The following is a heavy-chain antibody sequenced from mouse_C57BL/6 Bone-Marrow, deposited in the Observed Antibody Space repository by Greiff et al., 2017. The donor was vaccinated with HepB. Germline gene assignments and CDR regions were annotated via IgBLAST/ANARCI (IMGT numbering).Heavy chain of an antibody. D-gene: IGHD2-2*01. CDR1: GFSFNTYA. CDR3: VRHEGSTMVTPMDY. V-gene: IGHV10-1*01. J-gene: IGHJ4*01. Sequence: VQLQQSGGGLVQPKGSLKLSCAASGFSFNTYAMNWVRQAPGKGLEWVARIRSKSNNYATYYADSVKDRFTISRDDSESMLYLQMNNLKTEDTAMYYCVRHEGSTMVTPMDYWGQGTSVTVSS. CDR2: IRSKSNNYAT.